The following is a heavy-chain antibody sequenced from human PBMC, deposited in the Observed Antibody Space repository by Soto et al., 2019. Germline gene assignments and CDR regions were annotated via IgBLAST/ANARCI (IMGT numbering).Heavy chain of an antibody. CDR3: AKSLRPGVWGSYPHFDY. CDR1: GGTFSSYA. D-gene: IGHD3-16*02. V-gene: IGHV1-69*13. J-gene: IGHJ4*02. Sequence: SVKVSCKASGGTFSSYAISWVRQAPGQWLEWMGGIIPIFGTANYAQKFQGRVTITADESTSTAYMELSSLRSEDTAVYYCAKSLRPGVWGSYPHFDYWGQGTLVTVSS. CDR2: IIPIFGTA.